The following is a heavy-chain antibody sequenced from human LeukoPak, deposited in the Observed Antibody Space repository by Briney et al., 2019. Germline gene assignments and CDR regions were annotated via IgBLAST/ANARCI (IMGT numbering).Heavy chain of an antibody. J-gene: IGHJ4*02. D-gene: IGHD1-1*01. V-gene: IGHV4-59*11. CDR3: ARAGNWNDLYY. CDR2: IGYVHNSGSN. CDR1: GTSISSHY. Sequence: PSETLSLTCTVSGTSISSHYWSWLRQTPGKGLEWIGYIGYVHNSGSNNYSPSLKSRVPISLDTSKNQFSMKLNSVTAADTAVYYCARAGNWNDLYYWGQATLVTVS.